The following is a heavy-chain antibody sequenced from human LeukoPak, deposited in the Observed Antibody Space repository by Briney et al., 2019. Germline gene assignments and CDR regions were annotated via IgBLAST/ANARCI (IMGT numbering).Heavy chain of an antibody. Sequence: GGSLRLSCAASGFTFSSYAMSWVRQAPGKGLEWVSAISGSGGSTYYADSVKGRFTISRDNSKNTLYLQMNSLRAEDTAVYYCAKGIAAADFNWVDPWGQGTPVTVSS. CDR3: AKGIAAADFNWVDP. J-gene: IGHJ5*02. V-gene: IGHV3-23*01. CDR1: GFTFSSYA. CDR2: ISGSGGST. D-gene: IGHD6-13*01.